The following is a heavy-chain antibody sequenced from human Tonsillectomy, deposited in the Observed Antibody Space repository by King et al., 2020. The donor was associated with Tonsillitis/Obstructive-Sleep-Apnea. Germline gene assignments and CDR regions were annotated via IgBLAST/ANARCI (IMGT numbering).Heavy chain of an antibody. CDR3: ATATPYSGSCDFDY. CDR1: GYTLTELS. V-gene: IGHV1-24*01. D-gene: IGHD1-26*01. Sequence: QLVQSGAEVKKPGASVKVSCKVSGYTLTELSMHWVRQAPGKGLEWMGGFDPDDGETIYAQKFQGRVTMTEDTSTDTAYMELSSLRSEDTAVYYCATATPYSGSCDFDYWGQGTLVTVSS. CDR2: FDPDDGET. J-gene: IGHJ4*02.